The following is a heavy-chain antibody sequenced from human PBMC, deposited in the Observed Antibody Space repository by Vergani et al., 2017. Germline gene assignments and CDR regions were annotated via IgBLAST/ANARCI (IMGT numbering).Heavy chain of an antibody. Sequence: QVQLQESGPGLVKPSETLSPTCTVPGRPISSYYWSWIRQPPGKGLEWIGYIYYSGSTNYNPSLKSRVTISVDTSKNQFSLKLSSVTAADTAVYYCARNPYCGGNCYSDAFDIWGQGTMVTVSS. CDR2: IYYSGST. D-gene: IGHD2-21*02. J-gene: IGHJ3*02. CDR3: ARNPYCGGNCYSDAFDI. V-gene: IGHV4-59*01. CDR1: GRPISSYY.